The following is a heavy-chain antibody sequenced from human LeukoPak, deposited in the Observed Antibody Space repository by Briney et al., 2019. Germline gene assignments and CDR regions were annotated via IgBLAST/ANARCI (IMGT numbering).Heavy chain of an antibody. J-gene: IGHJ6*02. V-gene: IGHV3-7*03. CDR3: ARGGGLDV. Sequence: GGSLRLSCAASGFTFSSYWMNWARQAPGKGLEWVASINHNGNVNYYVDSVKGRFTISRDNAKNSLYLQMSNLRAEDTAVYFCARGGGLDVWGQGALVTVSS. CDR2: INHNGNVN. D-gene: IGHD3-16*01. CDR1: GFTFSSYW.